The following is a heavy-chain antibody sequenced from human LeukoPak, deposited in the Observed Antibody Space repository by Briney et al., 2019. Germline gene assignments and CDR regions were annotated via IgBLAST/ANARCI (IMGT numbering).Heavy chain of an antibody. V-gene: IGHV3-30*04. Sequence: GGSLRLSCAASGFTFSSYAMHWVRQAPGKGLEWVAVISYDGSNKYYADSVKGRFTISRDNSKNTLYLQMNGLRAEDTAVYYCAKGQRGLLNYFDYWGQGTLVTVSS. D-gene: IGHD2-15*01. J-gene: IGHJ4*02. CDR1: GFTFSSYA. CDR3: AKGQRGLLNYFDY. CDR2: ISYDGSNK.